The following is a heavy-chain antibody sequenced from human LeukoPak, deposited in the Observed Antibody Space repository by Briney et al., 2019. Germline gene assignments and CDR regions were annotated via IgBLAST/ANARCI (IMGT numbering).Heavy chain of an antibody. CDR3: ARGSCSGGSCYLIDY. CDR2: LWYDGSNK. D-gene: IGHD2-15*01. J-gene: IGHJ4*02. Sequence: PGRSLRLSCAASGFSFSSYGMHGVRQAPGKGLEWVAVLWYDGSNKYYADSVKGRFTISRDTSKNTLYVQMNSLRAEDTAVYYCARGSCSGGSCYLIDYWGQGTLVTVSS. CDR1: GFSFSSYG. V-gene: IGHV3-33*01.